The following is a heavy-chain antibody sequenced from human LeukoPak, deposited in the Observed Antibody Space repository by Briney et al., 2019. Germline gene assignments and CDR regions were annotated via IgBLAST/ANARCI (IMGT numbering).Heavy chain of an antibody. CDR2: IYYSGST. V-gene: IGHV4-39*07. J-gene: IGHJ4*02. CDR3: ARLSNYVDY. CDR1: GGSISSSSYY. Sequence: SETLSLTCTVSGGSISSSSYYWGWIRQPPGKGLEWIGSIYYSGSTYYNPSLKSRVTISVDTSKNQFSLKLSSVTAADTAVYYCARLSNYVDYWGQGTLVTVSS.